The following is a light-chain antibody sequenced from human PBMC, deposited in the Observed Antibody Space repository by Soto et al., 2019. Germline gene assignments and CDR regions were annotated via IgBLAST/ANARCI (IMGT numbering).Light chain of an antibody. V-gene: IGLV1-44*01. J-gene: IGLJ1*01. CDR1: RANIGTSS. Sequence: QSALTPPQSASGPPGQRVTIGFAGSRANIGTSSVHWFQQLPGTAPKLLISTTNQRPSGVPERFSGSKSGTSASLAISGLQSEDEADYYCAAWDDSLNGHVFGTGTKVTVL. CDR3: AAWDDSLNGHV. CDR2: TTN.